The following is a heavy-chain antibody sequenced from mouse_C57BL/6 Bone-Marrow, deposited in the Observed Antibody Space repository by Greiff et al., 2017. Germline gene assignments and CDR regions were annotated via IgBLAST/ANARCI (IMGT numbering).Heavy chain of an antibody. J-gene: IGHJ2*01. CDR3: TSCCYGSSYFDY. D-gene: IGHD1-1*01. CDR2: FDPENGDT. V-gene: IGHV14-4*01. CDR1: GFNIKDDY. Sequence: EVQLQQSGAELVRPGASVKLSCTASGFNIKDDYMHWVKQRPEQGLEWIGWFDPENGDTEYASKFQGKATITADTSSNTAYLQLSSLTSEDTAVYYCTSCCYGSSYFDYWGKGTTLTVSS.